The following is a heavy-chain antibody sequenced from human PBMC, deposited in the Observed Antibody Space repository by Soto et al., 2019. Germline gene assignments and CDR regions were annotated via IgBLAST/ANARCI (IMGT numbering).Heavy chain of an antibody. J-gene: IGHJ3*02. CDR2: INAYNGNT. V-gene: IGHV1-18*04. CDR1: HYIFTSYG. D-gene: IGHD2-2*01. CDR3: ARSSSPAGIFDI. Sequence: GASVKVSCKASHYIFTSYGLTWVRRAPGQGLEWMGWINAYNGNTNYAQNFQGRLTMTTETSTSTAYLEVRSLTSDDTAVYYCARSSSPAGIFDIWGQGTMVTVSS.